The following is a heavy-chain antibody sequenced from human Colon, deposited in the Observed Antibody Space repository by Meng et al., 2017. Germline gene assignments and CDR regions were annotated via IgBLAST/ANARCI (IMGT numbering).Heavy chain of an antibody. Sequence: QVQRQESGPGLVKPSKTLSLTCSVSGYSISTAYYWGWSRQTPGKGLEWIASIDRSGTTYYNPSLESRVTISVDTSKNHFSLRLNSVTAADTAVYFCARTIYSSSVDYWGQGTLVTVSS. J-gene: IGHJ4*02. CDR3: ARTIYSSSVDY. CDR2: IDRSGTT. D-gene: IGHD3-22*01. CDR1: GYSISTAYY. V-gene: IGHV4-38-2*01.